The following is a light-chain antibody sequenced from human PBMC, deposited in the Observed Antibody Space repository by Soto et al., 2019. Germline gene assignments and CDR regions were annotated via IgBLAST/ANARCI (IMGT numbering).Light chain of an antibody. CDR2: GAS. J-gene: IGKJ1*01. CDR1: QSISSW. Sequence: DIQMTQSPSTLSASVGDRVTITCRAIQSISSWLAWYQQKPGKAPKLLISGASSLKSGVPSRFSGSGSGTEFALTISSLQPDDFATYYCQQYSTYWTFGQGTKVDIK. V-gene: IGKV1-5*01. CDR3: QQYSTYWT.